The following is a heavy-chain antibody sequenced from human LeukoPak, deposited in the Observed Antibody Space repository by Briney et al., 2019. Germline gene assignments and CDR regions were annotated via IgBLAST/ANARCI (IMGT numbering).Heavy chain of an antibody. J-gene: IGHJ4*02. D-gene: IGHD3-10*01. CDR3: AKDDHYGSGSFPTDY. CDR1: GFTFSSYA. Sequence: GGSLRLSCAASGFTFSSYAMSRVRQAPGKGLEWVSAISGSGDSTYYADSVKGRFTISRDNSKNTLYLQMNSLRAEDTAVYYCAKDDHYGSGSFPTDYWSQGTLVTVAS. CDR2: ISGSGDST. V-gene: IGHV3-23*01.